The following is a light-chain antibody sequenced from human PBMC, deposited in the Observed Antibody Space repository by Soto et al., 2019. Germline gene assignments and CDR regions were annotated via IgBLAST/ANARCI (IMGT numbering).Light chain of an antibody. CDR1: QSVRTN. CDR2: YSS. J-gene: IGKJ1*01. V-gene: IGKV3D-15*01. Sequence: EVMMTQFPDTVSVTPGETVTLSCGASQSVRTNLAWYQQRPGQAPRLLIHYSSTRASDIPARFSGSGSGTNFTLAISSLQSEDSEVYYCQQYAYWPETFGQGTKVDIK. CDR3: QQYAYWPET.